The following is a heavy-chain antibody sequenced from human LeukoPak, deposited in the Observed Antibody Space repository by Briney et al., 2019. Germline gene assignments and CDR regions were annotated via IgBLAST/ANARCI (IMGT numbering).Heavy chain of an antibody. V-gene: IGHV5-51*01. D-gene: IGHD3-9*01. Sequence: GESLKISCKGSGYSFSNYWIGWVRQMPGKGLEWMGIIYPGDSDTRYSPSFQGQVTISADKSISTAYLQWSSLKASDTAMYYCARQKRYFDWLPKGYFDYWGQGTLVTVSS. J-gene: IGHJ4*02. CDR3: ARQKRYFDWLPKGYFDY. CDR1: GYSFSNYW. CDR2: IYPGDSDT.